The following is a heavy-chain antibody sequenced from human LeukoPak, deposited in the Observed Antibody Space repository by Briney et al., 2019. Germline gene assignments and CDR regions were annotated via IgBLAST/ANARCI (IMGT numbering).Heavy chain of an antibody. J-gene: IGHJ4*02. CDR2: INPSGGST. Sequence: ASVKVSCKASGDTFTNYAISWVRQAPGQGLEWMGIINPSGGSTSYAQKFQGRVTMTRDTSTSTVYMELSSLRSEDTAVYYCARDLSSTVDYWGQGTLVTVSS. V-gene: IGHV1-46*01. D-gene: IGHD6-13*01. CDR1: GDTFTNYA. CDR3: ARDLSSTVDY.